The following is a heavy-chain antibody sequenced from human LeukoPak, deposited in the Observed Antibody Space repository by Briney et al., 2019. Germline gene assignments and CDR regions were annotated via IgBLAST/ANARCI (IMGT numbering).Heavy chain of an antibody. Sequence: PSETLSLTCTVSGCSISSGSYYWSWIRQPAGKGLEWIGRIYTSGSTNYNPSLKSRVTISVDTSKNQFSLKLSSVTAADTAVYYCASGYNGGGYWGQGTLVTVSS. D-gene: IGHD3-22*01. CDR1: GCSISSGSYY. CDR3: ASGYNGGGY. J-gene: IGHJ4*02. CDR2: IYTSGST. V-gene: IGHV4-61*02.